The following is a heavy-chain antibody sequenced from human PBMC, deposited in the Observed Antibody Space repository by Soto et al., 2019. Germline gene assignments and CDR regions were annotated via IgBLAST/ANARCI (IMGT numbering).Heavy chain of an antibody. CDR1: GFTFSNYA. D-gene: IGHD6-13*01. J-gene: IGHJ4*02. CDR3: AKLNLFVSAAAGRRPFDY. V-gene: IGHV3-23*01. CDR2: VSGSGGNT. Sequence: VQLLESGGGLVQPGGSLRLSCAASGFTFSNYAMSWVRQAPGKGLEWVSAVSGSGGNTYYADSVQGRFTISRDNSKNMLNLQMNSLRAEDTAVYYCAKLNLFVSAAAGRRPFDYWGQGTLVTVSS.